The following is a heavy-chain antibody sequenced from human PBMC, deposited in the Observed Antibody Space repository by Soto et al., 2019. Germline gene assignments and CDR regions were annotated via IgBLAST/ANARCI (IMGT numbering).Heavy chain of an antibody. CDR1: GFTFSTYW. D-gene: IGHD3-10*01. V-gene: IGHV3-74*01. CDR3: ARDRWGGGRDMDV. J-gene: IGHJ6*02. CDR2: INSDGSST. Sequence: EVQLVESGGGLVQPGGSLRLSCAASGFTFSTYWIHWVRQAPGKGLVWVSRINSDGSSTNDADSVKGRFTISRDNAKNTLFLKMNSLRAEDTAVYYCARDRWGGGRDMDVWGQGTTVTVSS.